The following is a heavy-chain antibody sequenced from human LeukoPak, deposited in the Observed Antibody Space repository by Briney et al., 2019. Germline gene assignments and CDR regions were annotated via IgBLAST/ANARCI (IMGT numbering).Heavy chain of an antibody. Sequence: PGGSLRLSCAASGFTFSDYYMSWIRQAPGKGLEWVSYISSSSSYTNYADSVKGRFTISRDNAKNSLYLQMNSLSAEDTAVYYCARVGYCSSTSCYERDYYYYGMDVWGKGTTVTVSS. V-gene: IGHV3-11*06. J-gene: IGHJ6*04. D-gene: IGHD2-2*01. CDR1: GFTFSDYY. CDR3: ARVGYCSSTSCYERDYYYYGMDV. CDR2: ISSSSSYT.